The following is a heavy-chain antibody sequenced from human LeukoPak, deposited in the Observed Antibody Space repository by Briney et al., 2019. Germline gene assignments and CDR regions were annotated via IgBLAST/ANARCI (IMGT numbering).Heavy chain of an antibody. CDR2: IKQDGSEK. CDR1: GFTFSSYW. J-gene: IGHJ5*02. V-gene: IGHV3-7*01. CDR3: VRDFRGVAAAEPYNWFDP. Sequence: GGSLRLSCAASGFTFSSYWMSWVRQAPGKGLEWVANIKQDGSEKYYVDSVKGRFTISRDNAKNSLYLQMNSLRAEDTAVYYCVRDFRGVAAAEPYNWFDPWGQGTLVTVSS. D-gene: IGHD6-13*01.